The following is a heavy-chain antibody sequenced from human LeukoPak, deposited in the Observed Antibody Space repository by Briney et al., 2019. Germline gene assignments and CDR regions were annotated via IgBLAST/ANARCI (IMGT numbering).Heavy chain of an antibody. CDR3: ARDRNGYSYGNLDY. CDR2: MNPNSGNT. V-gene: IGHV1-8*01. J-gene: IGHJ4*02. Sequence: ASVKVSCKASGYTFTSYDINWVRQATGQGLEWMGWMNPNSGNTGYAQKFQGRVTMTRNNSISTAYMELGSLRSEDTAVYYCARDRNGYSYGNLDYWGQGTLVTVSS. CDR1: GYTFTSYD. D-gene: IGHD5-18*01.